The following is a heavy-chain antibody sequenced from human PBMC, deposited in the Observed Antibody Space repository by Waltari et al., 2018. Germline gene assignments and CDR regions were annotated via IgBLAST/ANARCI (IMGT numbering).Heavy chain of an antibody. V-gene: IGHV3-74*01. CDR3: ARRGLPAANVFYFDQ. Sequence: EVQVVESGGGLVQPGGSLRLSCEASGFTFSSHWMHWVRQGPGKWLVWVSGINSDGSTTNYADSVKGRFTISRDNSKNTLFLQMNSLRAEDTALYYCARRGLPAANVFYFDQWGQGTLVTVPS. CDR1: GFTFSSHW. J-gene: IGHJ4*02. D-gene: IGHD2-2*01. CDR2: INSDGSTT.